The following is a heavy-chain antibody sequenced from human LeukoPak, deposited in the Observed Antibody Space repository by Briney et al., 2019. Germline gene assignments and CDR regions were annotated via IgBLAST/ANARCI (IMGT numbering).Heavy chain of an antibody. CDR2: ISAYNGNT. CDR3: ARGTYYDSSGYYYFDY. CDR1: GYTLTELS. V-gene: IGHV1-18*01. J-gene: IGHJ4*02. Sequence: ASVKVSCKVSGYTLTELSMHWVRQAPGQGLEWMGWISAYNGNTNYAQKLQGRVTMTTDTSTSTAYMELRSLRSDDTAVYYCARGTYYDSSGYYYFDYWGQGTLVTVSS. D-gene: IGHD3-22*01.